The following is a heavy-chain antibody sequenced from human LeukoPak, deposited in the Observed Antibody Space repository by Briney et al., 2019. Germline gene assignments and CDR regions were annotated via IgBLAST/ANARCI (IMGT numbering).Heavy chain of an antibody. J-gene: IGHJ4*02. CDR1: GFTFSSYA. Sequence: QTGGSLRLSCAASGFTFSSYAMHWVRQAPGKGLEWVAVISYDGSNKYYADSVKGRFTISRDNSKNTLYLQMNSLRAEDTAVYYCARGDSCSLSTHWGQGTLVTVSS. CDR3: ARGDSCSLSTH. CDR2: ISYDGSNK. V-gene: IGHV3-30*01. D-gene: IGHD6-6*01.